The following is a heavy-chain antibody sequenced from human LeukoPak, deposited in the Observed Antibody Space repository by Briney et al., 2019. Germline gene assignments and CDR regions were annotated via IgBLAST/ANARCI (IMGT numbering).Heavy chain of an antibody. D-gene: IGHD6-13*01. V-gene: IGHV4-38-2*02. J-gene: IGHJ4*02. CDR1: GYSISSGYY. Sequence: SETLSLTCTVSGYSISSGYYWGWIRQPPGKGLEWIGSIYHSGSTYYNPSLKSRVTISVDTSKNQFSLKLSSVTAADTAVYYCARQKTAVVDYWGQGTLVTVSS. CDR3: ARQKTAVVDY. CDR2: IYHSGST.